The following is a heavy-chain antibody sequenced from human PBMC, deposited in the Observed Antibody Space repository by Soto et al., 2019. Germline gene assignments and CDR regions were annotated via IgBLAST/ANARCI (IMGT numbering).Heavy chain of an antibody. J-gene: IGHJ6*02. CDR1: GGSVSSGSNH. D-gene: IGHD1-26*01. V-gene: IGHV4-61*01. CDR2: IDYSGSS. CDR3: SRGEVEANVHSYYYAMEV. Sequence: SESLSLTCTVSGGSVSSGSNHWSWMRQPPGQGREWIGNIDYSGSSNYNHSPKSRVSISVATSKNQLSLKLTSVTAADTAVYYCSRGEVEANVHSYYYAMEVWGQGTTVTVSS.